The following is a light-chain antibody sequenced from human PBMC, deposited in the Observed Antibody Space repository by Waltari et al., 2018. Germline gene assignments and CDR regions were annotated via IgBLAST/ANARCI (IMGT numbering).Light chain of an antibody. CDR3: AAWDDSLSVNWV. CDR2: RNN. Sequence: QSVLTQPPSASGPPGQRVTIPCSGSSSNLGRNYVYWYQQLPRTAPKLLIYRNNQRPYGVPDRFSSFKSGTSASLAISGLRSEDEADYYCAAWDDSLSVNWVFGGGTKLTVL. V-gene: IGLV1-47*01. CDR1: SSNLGRNY. J-gene: IGLJ3*02.